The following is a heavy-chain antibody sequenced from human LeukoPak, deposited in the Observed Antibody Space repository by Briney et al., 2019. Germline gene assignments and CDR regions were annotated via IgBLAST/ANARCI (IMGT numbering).Heavy chain of an antibody. D-gene: IGHD6-19*01. CDR2: INHSGST. CDR1: GGSINGYY. V-gene: IGHV4-34*01. J-gene: IGHJ4*02. Sequence: PSETLSLTCTVSGGSINGYYWSWIRQPPGKGLEWIGEINHSGSTNYNPSLKSRVTISVDTSKNQFSLKLSSVTAADTAVYYCARMGQQWLVRYRYFDYWGQGTLVTVSS. CDR3: ARMGQQWLVRYRYFDY.